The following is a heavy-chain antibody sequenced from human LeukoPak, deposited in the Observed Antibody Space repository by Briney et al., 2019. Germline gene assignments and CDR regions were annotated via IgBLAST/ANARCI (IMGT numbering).Heavy chain of an antibody. D-gene: IGHD3-9*01. CDR1: GYTFTGYY. J-gene: IGHJ5*02. Sequence: ASVTVSCKASGYTFTGYYMHWVRQAPGQGLEWMGWINPNSGSTNYAQKFQGRVTMTRDTSISTAYMELSRLRSDDTAVYYCAREASILTGYVFDPWGQGTLVTVSS. CDR2: INPNSGST. CDR3: AREASILTGYVFDP. V-gene: IGHV1-2*02.